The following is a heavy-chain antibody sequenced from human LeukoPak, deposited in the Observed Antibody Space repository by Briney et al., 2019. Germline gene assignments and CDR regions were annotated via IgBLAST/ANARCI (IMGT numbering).Heavy chain of an antibody. CDR2: MNPNSGNT. V-gene: IGHV1-8*01. D-gene: IGHD5-12*01. CDR3: ARGERWLQFGDAFDI. J-gene: IGHJ3*02. CDR1: GYTFTSYD. Sequence: ASVKVSYKASGYTFTSYDINWVRQATGQGLEWMVWMNPNSGNTGYAQKFQGRVTMTRNTSISTAYMELSSLRSEDTAVYYCARGERWLQFGDAFDIWGQGTMVTVSS.